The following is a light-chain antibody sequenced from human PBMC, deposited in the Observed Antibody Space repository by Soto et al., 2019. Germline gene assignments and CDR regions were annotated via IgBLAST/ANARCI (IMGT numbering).Light chain of an antibody. CDR1: SSDIGAYKY. J-gene: IGLJ2*01. CDR3: ISHAGSSVI. CDR2: EVS. Sequence: QSAPTQPASVSGSPGQSITISCNGTSSDIGAYKYVSWCQQYPGKAPKLIIYEVSNRPSGVSNRFSGSKSGNTASLTISGLQAEDEADYYCISHAGSSVIFGGGTKLTVL. V-gene: IGLV2-14*01.